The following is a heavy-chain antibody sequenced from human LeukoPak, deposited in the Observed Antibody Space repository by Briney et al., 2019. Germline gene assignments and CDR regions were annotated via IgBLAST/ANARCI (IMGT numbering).Heavy chain of an antibody. CDR3: ARGRTQLWSFNWFDP. D-gene: IGHD5-18*01. CDR2: IYYSGST. Sequence: SETLSLTCAVSGGSISSGGYSWSWIRQPPGKGLEWIGYIYYSGSTYYNPSLKSRVTISVDTSKNQFSLKLSSVTAADTAVYYCARGRTQLWSFNWFDPWGQGTLVTVSS. V-gene: IGHV4-30-4*07. J-gene: IGHJ5*02. CDR1: GGSISSGGYS.